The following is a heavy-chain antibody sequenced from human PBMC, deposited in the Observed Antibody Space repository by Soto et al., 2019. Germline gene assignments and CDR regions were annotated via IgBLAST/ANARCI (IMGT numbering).Heavy chain of an antibody. V-gene: IGHV3-23*01. CDR1: GFTFNNYA. CDR2: ISGGGDTT. D-gene: IGHD3-10*01. Sequence: EVQLLESGGGLVQPGGSLRLSCAASGFTFNNYAMTWFRQAPGKGLEWVSAISGGGDTTSYADSVKGRFTVSRDGSKSTLYLQMGSLRAEDTALYYCAKGRGGSGSLTPRVDFWGQGTLVTVSS. CDR3: AKGRGGSGSLTPRVDF. J-gene: IGHJ4*02.